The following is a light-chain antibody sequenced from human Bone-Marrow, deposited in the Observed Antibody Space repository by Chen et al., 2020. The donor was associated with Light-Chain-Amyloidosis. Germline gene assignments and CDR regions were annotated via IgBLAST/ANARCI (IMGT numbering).Light chain of an antibody. V-gene: IGLV1-51*01. CDR2: DND. CDR3: GAWDSSLSAVV. J-gene: IGLJ2*01. Sequence: QSVLTQPPSVSAAPGQKVTLSCSGSSSNIGKNHVSWYQQFPGTVPKLLIYDNDKRPSGIPDRFSGSKSGTSATLGITGLQTGDEADYYCGAWDSSLSAVVFGGGTKLTVL. CDR1: SSNIGKNH.